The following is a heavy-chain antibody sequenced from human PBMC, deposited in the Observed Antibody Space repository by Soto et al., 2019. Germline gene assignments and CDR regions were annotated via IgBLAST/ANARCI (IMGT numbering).Heavy chain of an antibody. CDR1: GGSISSGDYY. CDR2: IYYSGST. V-gene: IGHV4-30-4*01. CDR3: ARASRIVGAQDI. D-gene: IGHD1-26*01. Sequence: PSETLSLTCTVSGGSISSGDYYWSWIRQPPGKGLEWIGYIYYSGSTYYNPSLKSRVTISVDTSKNQFSLKLSSVTAADTAVYYCARASRIVGAQDIWGQGTMVTVSS. J-gene: IGHJ3*02.